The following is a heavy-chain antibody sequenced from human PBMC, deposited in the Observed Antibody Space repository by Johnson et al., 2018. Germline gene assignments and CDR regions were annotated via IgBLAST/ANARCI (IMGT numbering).Heavy chain of an antibody. Sequence: QVQLVQSGGGVVQPGRSLRLSCAASGFTFSSYGMHWVRQAPGKGLEWVAVISYDGSNKYYADSVKGRFTISRDNSKNTLYLQMNSLRAEDTAVYYCARGKGSSGYYYGMDVWGQGTTVTVSS. D-gene: IGHD6-6*01. CDR2: ISYDGSNK. CDR3: ARGKGSSGYYYGMDV. CDR1: GFTFSSYG. V-gene: IGHV3-30*03. J-gene: IGHJ6*02.